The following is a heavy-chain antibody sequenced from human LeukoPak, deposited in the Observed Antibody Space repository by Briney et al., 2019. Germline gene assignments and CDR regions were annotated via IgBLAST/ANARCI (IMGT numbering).Heavy chain of an antibody. CDR3: ARGRLHLDY. CDR2: IYYSGST. CDR1: GGSISSSSYY. J-gene: IGHJ4*02. V-gene: IGHV4-39*07. Sequence: SETQSLTCTVSGGSISSSSYYWGWIRQPPGKGLEWIGSIYYSGSTYYNPSLKSRVTISVDTSKNQFSLKLSSVTAADTAVYYCARGRLHLDYWGQGTLVTVSS.